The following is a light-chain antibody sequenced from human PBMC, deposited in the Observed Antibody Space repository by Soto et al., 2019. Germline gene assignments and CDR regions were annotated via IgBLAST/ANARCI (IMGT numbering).Light chain of an antibody. J-gene: IGKJ1*01. CDR2: DAS. CDR3: QQRSSWPRT. CDR1: QGISSD. Sequence: EIVLTQSPATLSLSPGERATLSCRASQGISSDLAWYQQKRGQAPRLLIYDASNRATGIPARFSGSGSGTDFTLAISSLEPEDFAVYYCQQRSSWPRTFGQGTKVEIK. V-gene: IGKV3-11*01.